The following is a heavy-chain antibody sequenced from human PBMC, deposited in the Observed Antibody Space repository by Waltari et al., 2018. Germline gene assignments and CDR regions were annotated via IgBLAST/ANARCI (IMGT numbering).Heavy chain of an antibody. CDR2: ISSSSSTI. Sequence: EVQLVESGGGLVQPGGSLRLSCAASGFTFSSYSMNWVRQAPGKGLEWVSYISSSSSTIYYADSVKGRFTISRDNAKNSLYLQMNSLRAEDTAVYYCARDRSQYSSSPPDYWGQGTLVTVSS. J-gene: IGHJ4*02. D-gene: IGHD6-13*01. CDR3: ARDRSQYSSSPPDY. CDR1: GFTFSSYS. V-gene: IGHV3-48*04.